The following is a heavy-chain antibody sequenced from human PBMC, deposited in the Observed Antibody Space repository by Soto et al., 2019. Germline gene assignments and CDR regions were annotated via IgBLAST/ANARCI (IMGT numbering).Heavy chain of an antibody. CDR3: ARTRSAWSDFHYYSLDV. J-gene: IGHJ6*02. CDR1: GFTFNSYG. D-gene: IGHD1-26*01. Sequence: QVQLVESGGGVVQPGRSLRLSCAASGFTFNSYGMHWVRQGPGNGLEWVAFISYDSTKTYYADSVKGRFTISRDSFNSALYVQMNSLTGEDTAVYYCARTRSAWSDFHYYSLDVWGQGTTVTVSS. V-gene: IGHV3-30*03. CDR2: ISYDSTKT.